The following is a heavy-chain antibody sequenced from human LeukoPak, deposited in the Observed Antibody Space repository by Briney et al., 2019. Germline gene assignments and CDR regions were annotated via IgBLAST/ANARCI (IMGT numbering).Heavy chain of an antibody. J-gene: IGHJ3*02. CDR1: GFTFSSYW. Sequence: PWGSLRLSCAASGFTFSSYWISWVRQVPGKGLEWVSAISGSGGRTYYADSVKGRFTISRDNSKNTLYLQMNSLRAEDTAVYYCARNMVRGYEYAFDIWGQGTMVTVSS. CDR2: ISGSGGRT. D-gene: IGHD3-10*01. V-gene: IGHV3-23*01. CDR3: ARNMVRGYEYAFDI.